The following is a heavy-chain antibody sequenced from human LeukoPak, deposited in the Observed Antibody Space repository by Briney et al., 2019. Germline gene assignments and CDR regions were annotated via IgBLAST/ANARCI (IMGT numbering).Heavy chain of an antibody. J-gene: IGHJ5*02. Sequence: KPSETLSLTCAVSGYSISSGYYWGWIRQPPGKGLEWIGSIYHSGSTYYNPSLKSRVTISVDTSKNQFSLKLSSVTAADTAVYYCARLSYDFWSGHYTVPFDWFDPWGQGTLVTVSS. D-gene: IGHD3-3*01. CDR1: GYSISSGYY. CDR2: IYHSGST. CDR3: ARLSYDFWSGHYTVPFDWFDP. V-gene: IGHV4-38-2*01.